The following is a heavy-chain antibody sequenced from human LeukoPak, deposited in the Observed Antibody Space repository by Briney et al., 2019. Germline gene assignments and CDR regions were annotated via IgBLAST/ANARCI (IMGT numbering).Heavy chain of an antibody. CDR2: ISYDGSNK. CDR3: ARWARGSYLSGFGYFDY. J-gene: IGHJ4*02. D-gene: IGHD3-16*01. V-gene: IGHV3-30-3*01. Sequence: GGSLRLSCAASGFTFSSYAMHWVRQAPGKGLEWVAVISYDGSNKYYADSVKGRFTISRDNSKNTLYLQMNSLRAEDTAVYYCARWARGSYLSGFGYFDYWGQGTLVTVSS. CDR1: GFTFSSYA.